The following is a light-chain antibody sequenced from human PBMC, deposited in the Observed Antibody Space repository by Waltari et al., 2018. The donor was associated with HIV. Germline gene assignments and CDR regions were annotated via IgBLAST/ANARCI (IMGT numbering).Light chain of an antibody. V-gene: IGLV1-44*01. CDR1: RSNIGSND. CDR2: SNN. CDR3: AAWDESLNAWV. J-gene: IGLJ3*02. Sequence: QSVLPQPPSASGTPGQRVTIPCSGSRSNIGSNDVNLYQQVPGTAPKFLMYSNNKRPSGVPDRFSGSKSGTSASLAISGLQSDDEADYYCAAWDESLNAWVFGGGTRLTVL.